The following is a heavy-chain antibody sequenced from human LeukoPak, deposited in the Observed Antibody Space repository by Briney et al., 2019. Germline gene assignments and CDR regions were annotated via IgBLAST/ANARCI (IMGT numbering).Heavy chain of an antibody. CDR1: GFTFSSYA. CDR2: ISYDGSNK. CDR3: ARGPLGATTGFDY. Sequence: SGGSLRLSCAASGFTFSSYAMHWVRQAPGKGLEWVAVISYDGSNKYYADSVKGRFTISRDNSKNTLYLQMNSLRAEDTAVYYCARGPLGATTGFDYWGQGTLVTVSS. D-gene: IGHD1-26*01. J-gene: IGHJ4*02. V-gene: IGHV3-30*04.